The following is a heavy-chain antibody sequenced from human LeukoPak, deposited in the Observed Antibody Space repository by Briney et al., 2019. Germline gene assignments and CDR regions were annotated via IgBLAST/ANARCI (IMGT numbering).Heavy chain of an antibody. CDR3: ADYDFWSGFYYLDV. J-gene: IGHJ6*03. CDR1: GCSISSSSYY. CDR2: IRYSGST. V-gene: IGHV4-39*01. Sequence: SQTLSLTXTVSGCSISSSSYYWGWMRQPPGMGLKGIGSIRYSGSTYYNPSIKSLVTISIDTSKTHSSLKLSSVTAADTAVYYCADYDFWSGFYYLDVWGKGTTVTVSS. D-gene: IGHD3-3*01.